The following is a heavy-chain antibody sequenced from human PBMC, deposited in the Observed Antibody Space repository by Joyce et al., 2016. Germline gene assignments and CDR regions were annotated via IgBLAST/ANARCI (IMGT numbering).Heavy chain of an antibody. CDR3: ARHVTDWFDP. CDR2: IDPRDSYT. D-gene: IGHD3-10*02. V-gene: IGHV5-10-1*03. CDR1: GYSFTSHW. J-gene: IGHJ5*02. Sequence: EVQLVQSGAEVKKPGESLRISCKSSGYSFTSHWISWVRKMPGKGLEWMGRIDPRDSYTDYSPSFEGHVTISFDKTISAAYLQWSSLRASDTAIYYCARHVTDWFDPWGQGTLVTVSS.